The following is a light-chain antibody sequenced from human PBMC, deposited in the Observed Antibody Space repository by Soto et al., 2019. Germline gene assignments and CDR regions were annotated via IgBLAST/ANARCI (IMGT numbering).Light chain of an antibody. CDR3: CSYAGSSPV. CDR1: SSDVGSYNL. V-gene: IGLV2-23*01. J-gene: IGLJ1*01. CDR2: EGS. Sequence: QSALTQPASVSGSPGQSITISCTGTSSDVGSYNLVSWYQQHPGKAPKLMIYEGSKRPSGVSNRFSGSKSGNTASLTISGLQAEDEADYYCCSYAGSSPVFGTGTKVTV.